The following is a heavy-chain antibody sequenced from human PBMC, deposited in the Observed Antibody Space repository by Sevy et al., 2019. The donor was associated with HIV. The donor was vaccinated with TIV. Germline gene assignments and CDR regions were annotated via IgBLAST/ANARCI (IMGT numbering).Heavy chain of an antibody. D-gene: IGHD2-8*01. Sequence: GGSLRLSCAASGFTFSKYSMSWVRQPPGKGLEWVSTLSFGCGEINHADSVKGRFTISRDNSKNWLYLQMNNLRAEDTAVYYCAREGCTKPHDYWGQRTLVTVSS. J-gene: IGHJ4*02. CDR2: LSFGCGEI. CDR1: GFTFSKYS. V-gene: IGHV3-23*01. CDR3: AREGCTKPHDY.